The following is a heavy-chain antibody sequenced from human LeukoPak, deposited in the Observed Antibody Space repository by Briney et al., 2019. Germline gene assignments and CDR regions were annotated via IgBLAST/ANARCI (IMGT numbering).Heavy chain of an antibody. CDR3: AKTGFTTCMVATGGAFDI. CDR1: GYTFTSYG. D-gene: IGHD5-12*01. CDR2: ISAYNGNT. V-gene: IGHV1-18*01. Sequence: ASVKVSCKASGYTFTSYGISWVRQAPGQGLEWMGWISAYNGNTNYAQKLQGRVTMTTDTSTSTAYMELRSLRSDDTAVYYCAKTGFTTCMVATGGAFDIWGQGTMVTVSS. J-gene: IGHJ3*02.